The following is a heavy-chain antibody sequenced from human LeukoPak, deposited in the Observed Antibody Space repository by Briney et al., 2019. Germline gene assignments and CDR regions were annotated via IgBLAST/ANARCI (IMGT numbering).Heavy chain of an antibody. J-gene: IGHJ4*02. CDR2: IYTSGST. V-gene: IGHV4-61*02. CDR3: ARDQGPAAISFDY. D-gene: IGHD2-2*02. CDR1: GGFICGGSYY. Sequence: SETLSLTCTVSGGFICGGSYYWSWIRQPAGKGLELIGRIYTSGSTNYNPSLKSRVTISVDTSKSQFSLKLSSVTAADTAVYYCARDQGPAAISFDYWGQGTLVTVSS.